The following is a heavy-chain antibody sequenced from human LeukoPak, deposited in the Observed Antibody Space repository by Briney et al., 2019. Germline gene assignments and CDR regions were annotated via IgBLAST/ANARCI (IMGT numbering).Heavy chain of an antibody. V-gene: IGHV3-23*01. Sequence: PGGSLRLSCAASGFTFSRYAMSWVRQGPGKGREWVSAISGSGGSTYYADSVKGRFTISRDNSKNTLYLQMNSLRAEDTAVYYCAGGHGSGVMDSDYWGQGTQVTVSS. CDR1: GFTFSRYA. CDR2: ISGSGGST. D-gene: IGHD3-10*01. J-gene: IGHJ4*02. CDR3: AGGHGSGVMDSDY.